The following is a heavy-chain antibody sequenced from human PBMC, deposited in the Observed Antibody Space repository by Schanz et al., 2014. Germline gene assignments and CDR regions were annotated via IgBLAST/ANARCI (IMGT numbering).Heavy chain of an antibody. CDR2: IGTAGDT. D-gene: IGHD3-9*01. CDR1: GFSIRNHD. J-gene: IGHJ4*02. Sequence: EVQLLESGGGLVQPGGSLRLSCAASGFSIRNHDMHWVRQATGAGLEWVSAIGTAGDTFYLDSVKGRFTISRENAKNSLYLQMNSLRAGDTAVYYCARDSRPNYDFLTAYYSIDYWGQGTLXTVSS. CDR3: ARDSRPNYDFLTAYYSIDY. V-gene: IGHV3-13*04.